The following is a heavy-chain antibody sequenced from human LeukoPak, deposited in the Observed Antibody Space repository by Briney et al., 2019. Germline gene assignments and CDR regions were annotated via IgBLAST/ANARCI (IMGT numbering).Heavy chain of an antibody. CDR1: GGSITSYY. V-gene: IGHV4-59*01. J-gene: IGHJ5*02. CDR3: ARARDGHINNWFDP. CDR2: IYYSGST. D-gene: IGHD5-24*01. Sequence: SETLSLTCTVSGGSITSYYWSWIRQPPGKGLEWIGYIYYSGSTEYNPSLKSRVTISVDTSKNQFSLKMSSVTAADTAVYYCARARDGHINNWFDPWGQGTLVTVSS.